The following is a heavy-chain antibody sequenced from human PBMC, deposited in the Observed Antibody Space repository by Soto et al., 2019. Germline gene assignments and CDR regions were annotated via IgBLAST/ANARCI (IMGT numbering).Heavy chain of an antibody. CDR1: GGSISSYY. Sequence: SETLSLTCTVSGGSISSYYWSWIRQPPGKGLEWIGYIYYSGSTNYNPSLKSRVTISVDTSKNQFSLKLSSVTAADTAVYYCARAPNEGATIDYFDYWGQGTLVTVSS. CDR3: ARAPNEGATIDYFDY. CDR2: IYYSGST. J-gene: IGHJ4*02. D-gene: IGHD5-12*01. V-gene: IGHV4-59*01.